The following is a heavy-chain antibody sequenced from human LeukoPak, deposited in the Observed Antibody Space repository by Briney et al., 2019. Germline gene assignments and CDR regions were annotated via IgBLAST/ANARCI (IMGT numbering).Heavy chain of an antibody. CDR2: ISSTGGST. CDR1: GFTFSSYA. D-gene: IGHD3-10*01. J-gene: IGHJ5*02. Sequence: GGSLRLSCAGSGFTFSSYAMSWVRQAPGKGLEWVSVISSTGGSTFYADSVKGRFTISRDNSKSTMFLQMNSLRAEDTAVYYCANSRGHGSGNLWGQGTLVTVSS. CDR3: ANSRGHGSGNL. V-gene: IGHV3-23*01.